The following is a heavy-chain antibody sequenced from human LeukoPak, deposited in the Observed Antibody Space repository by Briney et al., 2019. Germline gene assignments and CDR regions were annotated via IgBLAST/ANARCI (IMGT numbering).Heavy chain of an antibody. J-gene: IGHJ4*02. CDR3: ARRANFRTDFDY. V-gene: IGHV4-30-4*01. D-gene: IGHD4/OR15-4a*01. CDR1: GGSMISADTY. CDR2: FYYNGRT. Sequence: SQTLSLTCTVSGGSMISADTYWTWIRQSPGKGLEWLGYFYYNGRTYYNPSLKSRVTISGDTSKNQFSLKLNSVTAADTAVYYCARRANFRTDFDYWGQGTLVTVSS.